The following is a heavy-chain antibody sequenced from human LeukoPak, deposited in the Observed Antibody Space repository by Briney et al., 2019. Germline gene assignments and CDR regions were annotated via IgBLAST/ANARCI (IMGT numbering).Heavy chain of an antibody. D-gene: IGHD3-22*01. V-gene: IGHV3-48*01. CDR1: GFTFSNYW. CDR3: ARGAYYYED. CDR2: ISSSSSTI. J-gene: IGHJ4*02. Sequence: GGSLRLSCAASGFTFSNYWMHWVRQAPGKGLEWVSYISSSSSTIYYADSVKGRFTISRDNAKNSLYLQMNSLRAEDTAVYYCARGAYYYEDWGQGTLVTVSS.